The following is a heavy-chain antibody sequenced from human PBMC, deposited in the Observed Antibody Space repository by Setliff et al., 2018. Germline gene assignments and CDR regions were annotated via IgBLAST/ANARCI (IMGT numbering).Heavy chain of an antibody. V-gene: IGHV1-2*02. D-gene: IGHD4-4*01. Sequence: GASVKVSCKTSGYAFTDNYIHWVRQAPGKGLEWMGGFDPEDGETIYAQKFQGRVTMTRDTSISTVYMELSKLRSDDTAVYYCARGSYRTSNWFDPWGQGTLVTVSS. CDR1: GYAFTDNY. CDR2: FDPEDGET. CDR3: ARGSYRTSNWFDP. J-gene: IGHJ5*02.